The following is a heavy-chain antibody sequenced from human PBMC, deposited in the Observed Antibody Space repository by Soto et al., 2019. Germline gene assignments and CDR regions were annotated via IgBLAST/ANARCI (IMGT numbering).Heavy chain of an antibody. CDR1: GFTFSSYA. Sequence: EVQLLESGGGLVQPGGSLRLSCAASGFTFSSYAMSWVRQAPGKGLEWVSGISGSGDSTYYADSVKGRFTSARDNSMNTLYQQLTGLRAEDTAVYYCAKGVPGVAVAGTGYFQHWGQGTLVTVSS. J-gene: IGHJ1*01. D-gene: IGHD6-19*01. CDR3: AKGVPGVAVAGTGYFQH. CDR2: ISGSGDST. V-gene: IGHV3-23*01.